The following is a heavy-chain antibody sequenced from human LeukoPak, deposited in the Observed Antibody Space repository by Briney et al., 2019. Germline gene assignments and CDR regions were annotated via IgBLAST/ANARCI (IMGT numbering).Heavy chain of an antibody. D-gene: IGHD6-13*01. J-gene: IGHJ6*02. Sequence: GASVKVSCKASGYTFTSYGISWVRQAPGQGLEWMGWISAYNGNTNYAQKLQGRVTMTTDTSTSTGYMELRSLRSDDTAVYYCAREAPIAAAGRVYYYGLDAWGQGTTVTVSS. CDR1: GYTFTSYG. CDR3: AREAPIAAAGRVYYYGLDA. CDR2: ISAYNGNT. V-gene: IGHV1-18*01.